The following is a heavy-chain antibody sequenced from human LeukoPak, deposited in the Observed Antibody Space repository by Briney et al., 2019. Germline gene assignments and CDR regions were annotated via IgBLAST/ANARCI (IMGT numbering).Heavy chain of an antibody. CDR3: ARGRGPYYCVMDV. V-gene: IGHV1-2*07. CDR1: GYTFTGYY. Sequence: ASVKVSCKASGYTFTGYYIHWVRQAPGQGLEWMGWINPNSGGAKYAHKFQGRVTMTRDTSISTAYMELRRLTADDTAVYYCARGRGPYYCVMDVWGQGTTVTVSS. J-gene: IGHJ6*02. D-gene: IGHD3-10*01. CDR2: INPNSGGA.